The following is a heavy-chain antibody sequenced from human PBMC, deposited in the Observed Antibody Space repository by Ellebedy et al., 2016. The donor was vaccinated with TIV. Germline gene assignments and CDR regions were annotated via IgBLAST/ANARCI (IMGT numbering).Heavy chain of an antibody. CDR1: GGTFSNYA. CDR2: IIPVVGTA. Sequence: AASVKVSCKASGGTFSNYAISWVRQAPGQGLAWVGDIIPVVGTADYAPKFRGRVTITADESTSTDYMELSSLRSEDTAVYYCARDRGTSTTYYYRSGIYYWGQGTLVTVSS. D-gene: IGHD3-10*01. CDR3: ARDRGTSTTYYYRSGIYY. J-gene: IGHJ4*02. V-gene: IGHV1-69*13.